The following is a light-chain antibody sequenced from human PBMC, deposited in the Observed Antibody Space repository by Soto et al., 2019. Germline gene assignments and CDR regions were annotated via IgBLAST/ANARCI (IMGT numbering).Light chain of an antibody. Sequence: QSALTQPRSVSGSPGQSVTISCTGTSSDVGGYDYVSWYQHHPGKAPKLIIYDVTQRPSGIPDRFSGSKSGNTASLTISGLQADYEADYHCCRYAHTFFTVFGS. CDR1: SSDVGGYDY. CDR2: DVT. J-gene: IGLJ6*01. V-gene: IGLV2-11*01. CDR3: CRYAHTFFTV.